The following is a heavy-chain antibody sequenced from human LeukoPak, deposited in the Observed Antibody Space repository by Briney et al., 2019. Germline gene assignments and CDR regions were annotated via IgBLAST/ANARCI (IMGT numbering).Heavy chain of an antibody. CDR3: ARDWGRRYSSGWYGDFDY. CDR1: GFAFSSYN. Sequence: GGSPRLSCAASGFAFSSYNMNWVRQAPGKGLEWISYIGSSGSPTHYADSVGGRFTISRDNAKNSLYLQMNSLRPEDTAVYYCARDWGRRYSSGWYGDFDYWGQGTLVTVSS. CDR2: IGSSGSPT. D-gene: IGHD6-19*01. J-gene: IGHJ4*02. V-gene: IGHV3-48*01.